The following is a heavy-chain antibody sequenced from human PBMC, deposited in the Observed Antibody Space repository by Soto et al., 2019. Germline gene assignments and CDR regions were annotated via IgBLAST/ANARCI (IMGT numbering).Heavy chain of an antibody. CDR2: ISYDGSNK. D-gene: IGHD6-13*01. CDR1: GFTFSSYG. V-gene: IGHV3-30*18. CDR3: AKESIAAAGLLHDAFDI. J-gene: IGHJ3*02. Sequence: QVQLVESGGGVVQPGRSLRLSCAASGFTFSSYGMHWVRQAPGKGLEWVAVISYDGSNKYYADSVKGRFTISRDNSKNTLYLQMNSLRAEDTAVYYCAKESIAAAGLLHDAFDIWGQGTMVTVSS.